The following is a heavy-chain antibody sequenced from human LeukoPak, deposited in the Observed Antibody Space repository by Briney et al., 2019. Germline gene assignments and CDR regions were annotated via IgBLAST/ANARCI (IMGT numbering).Heavy chain of an antibody. CDR3: ARRGIVGATTSGYYFDY. Sequence: AGGSLRLSCAASGFTFSSYAMLWVRQAPGKGLEWVAVISYDGSNKYYADSVKGRFTISRDNSKNTLYLQMNSLRAEDTAVYYCARRGIVGATTSGYYFDYWGQGTLVTVSS. CDR2: ISYDGSNK. D-gene: IGHD1-26*01. CDR1: GFTFSSYA. J-gene: IGHJ4*02. V-gene: IGHV3-30*01.